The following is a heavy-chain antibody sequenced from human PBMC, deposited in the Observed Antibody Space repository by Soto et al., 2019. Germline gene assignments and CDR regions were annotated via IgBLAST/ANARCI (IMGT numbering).Heavy chain of an antibody. CDR3: AKTGGGSQRTFDY. D-gene: IGHD3-16*01. J-gene: IGHJ4*02. CDR1: GFTFNNYA. Sequence: PGGSLRLSCAASGFTFNNYAMSWVRQVPGTGLEWVSGLSGSGGSTFYADSVKGRFTISRDNSKNTLYLQMNSLRAEDTAIYYCAKTGGGSQRTFDYWGQGTLVTVSS. CDR2: LSGSGGST. V-gene: IGHV3-23*01.